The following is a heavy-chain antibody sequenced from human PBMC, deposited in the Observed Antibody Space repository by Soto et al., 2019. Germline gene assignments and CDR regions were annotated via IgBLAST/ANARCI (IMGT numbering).Heavy chain of an antibody. D-gene: IGHD4-17*01. J-gene: IGHJ3*02. CDR2: INAGNGNT. V-gene: IGHV1-3*01. CDR3: ARVRMYGDSAFDI. Sequence: ASVKVSCKASAYTFTSYAMHWVRQAPGQRLEWMGWINAGNGNTKYSQKFQGRVTITRDTSASTAYMELSSLRSEDTAVYYCARVRMYGDSAFDIWGPGTIVTVSS. CDR1: AYTFTSYA.